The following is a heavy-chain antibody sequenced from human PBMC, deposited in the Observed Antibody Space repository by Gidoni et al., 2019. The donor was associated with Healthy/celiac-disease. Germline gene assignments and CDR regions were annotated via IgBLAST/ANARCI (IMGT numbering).Heavy chain of an antibody. CDR2: IYYSGST. D-gene: IGHD3-3*01. V-gene: IGHV4-39*01. J-gene: IGHJ4*02. CDR3: ARHFSSGTEY. CDR1: GGSISSSSYY. Sequence: QLQLQESGPGLVKPSETLSLTCTVSGGSISSSSYYWGWTRQPPGKGLEWIGSIYYSGSTYYNPSLKSRVTISVDTSKNQFSLKLSAVTAADTAVYYCARHFSSGTEYWGQGTLVTVSS.